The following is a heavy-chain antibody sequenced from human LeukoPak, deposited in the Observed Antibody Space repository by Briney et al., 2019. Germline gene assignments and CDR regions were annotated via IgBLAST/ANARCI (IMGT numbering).Heavy chain of an antibody. Sequence: GSLRLSCAASGFTFSNYAMSWVRQAPGKGLEWVSAISGSGGTTYYADSVKGRFTISRDNSKSTLYLQMNSLRAEDTAVYYCAKRAQVGAKTKSGFDYWGQGTLVTVSS. CDR2: ISGSGGTT. CDR1: GFTFSNYA. CDR3: AKRAQVGAKTKSGFDY. V-gene: IGHV3-23*01. J-gene: IGHJ4*02. D-gene: IGHD1-26*01.